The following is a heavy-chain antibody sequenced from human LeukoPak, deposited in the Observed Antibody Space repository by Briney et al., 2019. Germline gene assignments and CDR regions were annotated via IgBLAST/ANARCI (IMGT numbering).Heavy chain of an antibody. V-gene: IGHV4-39*06. J-gene: IGHJ4*02. CDR1: GGSISNYY. Sequence: TPSETLSLTCTVSGGSISNYYWGWIRQPPGEGLEWIGSIYYSGSTYYNSSLQSRVTISVHMSNNQFALKLSSVTAADTAVYYCAGTPGYGYCSGGSCYSIDYWGQGTLVTVSS. D-gene: IGHD2-15*01. CDR2: IYYSGST. CDR3: AGTPGYGYCSGGSCYSIDY.